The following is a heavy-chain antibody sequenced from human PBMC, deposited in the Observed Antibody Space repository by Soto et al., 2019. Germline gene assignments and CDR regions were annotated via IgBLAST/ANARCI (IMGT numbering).Heavy chain of an antibody. CDR1: GGSINIYY. CDR3: ARHRGYSISYYDYSDMYV. V-gene: IGHV4-59*08. Sequence: PSETLSLTCTVSGGSINIYYWSWIRQPPGKGLEWIGYMYYSGSTNYNPSLKSRVTISVDTSKTQFSLKLSSVTAADTAVFYCARHRGYSISYYDYSDMYVWGKETTVTVSS. J-gene: IGHJ6*03. D-gene: IGHD6-6*01. CDR2: MYYSGST.